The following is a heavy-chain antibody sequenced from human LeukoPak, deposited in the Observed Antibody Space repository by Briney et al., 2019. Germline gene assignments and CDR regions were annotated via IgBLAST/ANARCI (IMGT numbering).Heavy chain of an antibody. D-gene: IGHD3-3*02. CDR3: ARDIEFST. CDR1: GFTFSSYA. V-gene: IGHV3-23*01. J-gene: IGHJ3*01. CDR2: ISGGGGST. Sequence: GGSLRLSCAASGFTFSSYAMSWVRQAPGKGLEWVSAISGGGGSTYYADSVKGRFTISRDNSKDTLYLQMNSLRAEDTAIYYCARDIEFSTWGLGTMVTVSS.